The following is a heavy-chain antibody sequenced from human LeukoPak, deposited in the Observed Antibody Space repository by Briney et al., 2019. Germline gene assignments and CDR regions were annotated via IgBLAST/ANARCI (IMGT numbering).Heavy chain of an antibody. Sequence: GGPLRLSCAASGFTFSSYAMSWVRQAPGKGLEWVSAISGSGGSTYYADSVKGRFTISRDNSKNTLYLQMNSLRAEDTAVYYCAKGPMIVVVITSYFDYWGQGTLVTVSS. CDR1: GFTFSSYA. D-gene: IGHD3-22*01. J-gene: IGHJ4*02. CDR3: AKGPMIVVVITSYFDY. CDR2: ISGSGGST. V-gene: IGHV3-23*01.